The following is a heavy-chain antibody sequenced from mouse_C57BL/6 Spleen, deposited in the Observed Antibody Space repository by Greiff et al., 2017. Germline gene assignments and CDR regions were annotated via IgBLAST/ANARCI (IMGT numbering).Heavy chain of an antibody. D-gene: IGHD1-1*01. CDR1: GYTFTSYW. Sequence: QVQLQQPGTELVKPGASVKVSCKASGYTFTSYWMHWVKQRPGQGLEWIGRIHPSDSDTNYNQKFKGKATLTVDKSSSTAYMQLSSLTAEDSAVYYCAHFYYGSSRFAYWGQGTLVTVSA. V-gene: IGHV1-74*01. J-gene: IGHJ3*01. CDR2: IHPSDSDT. CDR3: AHFYYGSSRFAY.